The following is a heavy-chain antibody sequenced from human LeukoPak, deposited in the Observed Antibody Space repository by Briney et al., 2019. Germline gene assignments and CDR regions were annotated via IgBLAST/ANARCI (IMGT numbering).Heavy chain of an antibody. CDR3: ARSGIYDFWSGSETFRDNYVDV. Sequence: ASVKVSCKASGYTFTGYYMHWVRQAPGQGLEWMGWINPNSGGTNYAQKFQGRVTMTRDTSISTAYMELSRLRSDDTAVYYCARSGIYDFWSGSETFRDNYVDVWGKGTTVTVSS. CDR1: GYTFTGYY. D-gene: IGHD3-3*01. J-gene: IGHJ6*03. V-gene: IGHV1-2*02. CDR2: INPNSGGT.